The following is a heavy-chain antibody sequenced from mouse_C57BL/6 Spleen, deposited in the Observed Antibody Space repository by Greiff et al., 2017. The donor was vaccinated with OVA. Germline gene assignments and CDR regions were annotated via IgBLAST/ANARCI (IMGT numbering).Heavy chain of an antibody. CDR2: ISSGSSTI. J-gene: IGHJ3*01. CDR1: GFTFSDYG. V-gene: IGHV5-17*01. Sequence: EVQGVESGGGLVKPGGSLKLSCAASGFTFSDYGMHWVRQAPEKGLAWVAYISSGSSTIYYADTVKGRFTISRDNAKNTLFLQMTSLRSEDTAMYYCAREYDYVSGAWCAYWGQGTLVTVSA. CDR3: AREYDYVSGAWCAY. D-gene: IGHD2-4*01.